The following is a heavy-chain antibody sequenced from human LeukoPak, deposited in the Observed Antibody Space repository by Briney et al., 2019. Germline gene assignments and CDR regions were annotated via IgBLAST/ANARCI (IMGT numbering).Heavy chain of an antibody. J-gene: IGHJ4*02. V-gene: IGHV4-59*01. CDR3: ARMGSSSWHFDY. CDR2: IYYSGST. CDR1: GGSISSYY. D-gene: IGHD6-13*01. Sequence: SETLSLTCTVSGGSISSYYWSWIRQPPGKGLEWIGYIYYSGSTNYNPSLKSRVTISVDTSKNQFSLRLSSVTAADTAVYYCARMGSSSWHFDYWGQGTLVTVSS.